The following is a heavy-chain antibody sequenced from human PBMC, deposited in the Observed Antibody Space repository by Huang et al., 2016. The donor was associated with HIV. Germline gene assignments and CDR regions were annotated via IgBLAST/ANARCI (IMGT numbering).Heavy chain of an antibody. J-gene: IGHJ4*02. D-gene: IGHD6-19*01. CDR1: GFTFSSYS. CDR3: ASAVAGTLFDY. Sequence: EVQLVESGGGLVKPGGSLRLSCAASGFTFSSYSMNWVRQAPGKGLEWVSASSSSSRYIYDADSVKGRFTISRDNAKNSLYLQMNSLRAEDTAVYYCASAVAGTLFDYWGQGTLVTVSS. CDR2: SSSSSRYI. V-gene: IGHV3-21*01.